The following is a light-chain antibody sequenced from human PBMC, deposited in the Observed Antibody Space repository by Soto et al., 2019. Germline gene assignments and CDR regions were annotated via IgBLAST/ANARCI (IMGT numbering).Light chain of an antibody. J-gene: IGLJ1*01. CDR2: RNN. Sequence: QSVLTQPPSASGTPGQRVTISCSGSSSNIGSNYVYWYQQLPGTAPKLLIYRNNQRPSGVPDRFSGSKSGTSASLAISGLRSEDEADYYCAAWDDSRRLVFGTGTKLTVL. CDR3: AAWDDSRRLV. V-gene: IGLV1-47*01. CDR1: SSNIGSNY.